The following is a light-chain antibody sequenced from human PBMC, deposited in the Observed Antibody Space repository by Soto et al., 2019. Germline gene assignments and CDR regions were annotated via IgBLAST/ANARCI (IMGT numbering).Light chain of an antibody. Sequence: QSALTQPASVSGSPGQSITISCTGTSSDVGGYNFVSWYQQHPGKVPKLMIFDVNKRPSGVSDRFSGSKAGNTASLTISGLQAEDEGDYYCCSYTSSSTHVFGSGTKVTVL. J-gene: IGLJ1*01. CDR3: CSYTSSSTHV. CDR1: SSDVGGYNF. V-gene: IGLV2-14*03. CDR2: DVN.